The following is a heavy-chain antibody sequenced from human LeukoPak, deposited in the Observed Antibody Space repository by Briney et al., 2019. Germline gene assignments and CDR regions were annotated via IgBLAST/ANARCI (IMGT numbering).Heavy chain of an antibody. V-gene: IGHV1-2*02. J-gene: IGHJ4*02. CDR2: INPNSGGT. Sequence: ASVKVSCKASGYTFTGYYMHWVRQAPGQGLEWMGWINPNSGGTNYAQKFQGRVTMTRDTYISTAYMELSRLRSEDTAVYYCARDISSSSPGDWGQGTLVTVSS. CDR1: GYTFTGYY. D-gene: IGHD6-6*01. CDR3: ARDISSSSPGD.